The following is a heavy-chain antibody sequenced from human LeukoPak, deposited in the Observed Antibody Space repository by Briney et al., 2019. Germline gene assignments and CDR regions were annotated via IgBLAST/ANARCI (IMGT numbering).Heavy chain of an antibody. CDR1: GFTFGDYA. V-gene: IGHV3-49*04. D-gene: IGHD6-19*01. CDR3: TRETSSGWSDGDYFDY. J-gene: IGHJ4*02. Sequence: PGRSLRLSCTASGFTFGDYAMSWVRQAPGKGLEWVGFIRSKAYGGTTEYAASVKGRFTISRDDSKSIAYLQMNSLKTEDTAVYYCTRETSSGWSDGDYFDYWGQGTLVTVSS. CDR2: IRSKAYGGTT.